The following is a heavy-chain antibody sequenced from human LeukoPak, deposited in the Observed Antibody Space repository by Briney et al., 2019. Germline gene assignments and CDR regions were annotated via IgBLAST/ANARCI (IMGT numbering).Heavy chain of an antibody. V-gene: IGHV3-53*01. Sequence: GGSLGLSCAASGFTVSSNYMSWVRQAPGKGLEWVSVIYSSGSTYYADSVKGRFTISRDNSKNTLYLQMNSLTAEDTAVYYCARMNGDCGMGKAYYFDYWGQGTLVTVSS. CDR2: IYSSGST. CDR1: GFTVSSNY. CDR3: ARMNGDCGMGKAYYFDY. D-gene: IGHD2-21*02. J-gene: IGHJ4*02.